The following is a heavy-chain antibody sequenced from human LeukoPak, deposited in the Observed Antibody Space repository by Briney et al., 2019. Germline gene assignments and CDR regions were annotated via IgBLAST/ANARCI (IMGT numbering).Heavy chain of an antibody. J-gene: IGHJ6*02. CDR3: GREVAAAGIGYYYYYGMDV. CDR2: IYSGGST. V-gene: IGHV3-66*01. D-gene: IGHD6-13*01. CDR1: GFTVSSNY. Sequence: GGSLRLSCAASGFTVSSNYMIWVRPAPGEELEGVSVIYSGGSTYYADSVKGRFTISRDNSKNTLYLQMNSLRAEDTAVYYCGREVAAAGIGYYYYYGMDVWGQGTTVTVSS.